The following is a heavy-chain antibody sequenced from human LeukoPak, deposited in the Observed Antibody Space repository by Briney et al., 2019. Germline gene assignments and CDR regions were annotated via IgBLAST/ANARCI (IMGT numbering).Heavy chain of an antibody. V-gene: IGHV3-23*01. CDR2: ITDDGYNT. CDR3: AKDLSYTSGASDH. J-gene: IGHJ4*02. CDR1: GFTFSAFA. Sequence: GGSLRLSCAASGFTFSAFAMTWVRQAPGEGLEWVSTITDDGYNTYSADSVKGRITFSRDNSKNTLSLQLRSLRAEDTAVYYCAKDLSYTSGASDHWGQGTLVTVSS. D-gene: IGHD6-19*01.